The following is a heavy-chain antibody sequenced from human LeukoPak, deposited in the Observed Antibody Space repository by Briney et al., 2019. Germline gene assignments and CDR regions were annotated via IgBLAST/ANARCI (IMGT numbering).Heavy chain of an antibody. Sequence: AGGSLRLSCAASGFTFSSYEVNWVRQAPGKGLEWVSYISSSGSTIYYADSVKGRFTISRDNAKNSLYLQMNSLRAEDTAVYYCARYCSSTSCCAFPTGLDYWGQGTLVTVSS. J-gene: IGHJ4*02. D-gene: IGHD2-2*01. V-gene: IGHV3-48*03. CDR1: GFTFSSYE. CDR3: ARYCSSTSCCAFPTGLDY. CDR2: ISSSGSTI.